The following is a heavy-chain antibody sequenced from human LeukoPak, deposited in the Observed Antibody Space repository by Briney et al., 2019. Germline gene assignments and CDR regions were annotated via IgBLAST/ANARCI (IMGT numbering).Heavy chain of an antibody. CDR1: GGSISSGSYY. D-gene: IGHD3-10*01. J-gene: IGHJ4*02. CDR3: GRGADY. V-gene: IGHV4-61*02. CDR2: IYTSGST. Sequence: SSQTLSLTCTVSGGSISSGSYYWSWIRQPAGKGLEWIGRIYTSGSTNYNPSLKSRVTRSVDTSKNQFSLKLSSVTAADTAVYYCGRGADYWGQGTLVTVSS.